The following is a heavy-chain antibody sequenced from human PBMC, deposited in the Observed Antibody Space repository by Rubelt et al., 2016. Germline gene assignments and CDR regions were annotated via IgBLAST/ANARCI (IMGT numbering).Heavy chain of an antibody. D-gene: IGHD3-10*01. V-gene: IGHV1-24*01. CDR3: ATGIIRSGSYYQTVDY. J-gene: IGHJ4*02. CDR2: FDPEDGET. Sequence: RGRQAPGEGLEWMGGFDPEDGETIYAQKFQGRVTMTEDASTDTAYMELSSLRSEDTAVYYCATGIIRSGSYYQTVDYWGQGTLVTVSS.